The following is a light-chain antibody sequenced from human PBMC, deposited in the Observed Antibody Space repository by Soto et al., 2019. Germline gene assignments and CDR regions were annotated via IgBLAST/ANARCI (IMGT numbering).Light chain of an antibody. J-gene: IGKJ2*01. CDR3: QQTYSTPYT. Sequence: IQMTQSPSSLSASVGDRVTITCRASQRITTYLNWYQQKPGEAPKLLISTSGTLQRGVPSRFSGSGCETDFTLTIPALRPEDFATYFCQQTYSTPYTFGQGTKLEIK. CDR1: QRITTY. CDR2: TSG. V-gene: IGKV1-39*01.